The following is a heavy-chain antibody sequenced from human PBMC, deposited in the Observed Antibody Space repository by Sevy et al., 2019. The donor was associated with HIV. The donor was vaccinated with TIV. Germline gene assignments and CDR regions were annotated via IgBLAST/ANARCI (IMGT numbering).Heavy chain of an antibody. CDR1: GFTFSSYG. J-gene: IGHJ4*02. CDR2: ISYDGSNK. V-gene: IGHV3-30*18. Sequence: GESLKISCAASGFTFSSYGMHWVRQAPGKGLEWVAVISYDGSNKYYADSVKGRFTISRDNSKNRLCLQMNSRIAEDTAVYYCAKEVYVDTAMVTVFDYWGQGSLVTVSS. D-gene: IGHD5-18*01. CDR3: AKEVYVDTAMVTVFDY.